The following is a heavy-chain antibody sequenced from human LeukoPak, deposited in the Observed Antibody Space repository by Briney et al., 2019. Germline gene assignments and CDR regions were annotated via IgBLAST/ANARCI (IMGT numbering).Heavy chain of an antibody. D-gene: IGHD4-17*01. Sequence: XIXYIYYSGSTNYNPSLKSRVTISVDTSKNQFSLKLSSVTAADTAVYYCARESLSTVTTQYFDYWGQGTLVTVSS. CDR3: ARESLSTVTTQYFDY. CDR2: IYYSGST. J-gene: IGHJ4*02. V-gene: IGHV4-59*01.